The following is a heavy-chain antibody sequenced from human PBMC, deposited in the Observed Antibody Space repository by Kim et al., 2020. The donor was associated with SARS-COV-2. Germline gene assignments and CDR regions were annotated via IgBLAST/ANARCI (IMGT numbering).Heavy chain of an antibody. J-gene: IGHJ4*02. CDR3: AKDGAAGAFEY. D-gene: IGHD6-13*01. Sequence: YSADAVKGRFTISRDNSKNTLYLEMNSRRPEGTAAYYCAKDGAAGAFEYWGQGTLVTVSS. V-gene: IGHV3-23*01.